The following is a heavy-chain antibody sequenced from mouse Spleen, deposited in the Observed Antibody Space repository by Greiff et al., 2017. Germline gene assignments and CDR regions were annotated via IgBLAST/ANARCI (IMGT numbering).Heavy chain of an antibody. CDR3: ARSSLYYTSSYHFDY. D-gene: IGHD1-1*01. J-gene: IGHJ2*01. Sequence: QVQLQQPGAELVRPGSSVKLSCKASGYTFTSYWMHWVKQRPIQGLEWIGNIDPSDSETHYNQKFKDKATLTVDKSSSTAYMQLSSLTSEDSAVYYCARSSLYYTSSYHFDYWGQGTTLTVSS. V-gene: IGHV1-52*01. CDR2: IDPSDSET. CDR1: GYTFTSYW.